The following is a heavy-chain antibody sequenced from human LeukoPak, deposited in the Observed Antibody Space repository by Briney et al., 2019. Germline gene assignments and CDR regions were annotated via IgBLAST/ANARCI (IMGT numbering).Heavy chain of an antibody. Sequence: GASVKVSCTASGYTFTDYFMHWVRQAPGQGLEWMGWIDPNSGGTKYAQNFQGRVTLTSDTSISTAYMELTRLTSDDMAVYYCARDADRGYHYHDYFGPWGQGTLVTVSS. CDR1: GYTFTDYF. J-gene: IGHJ5*02. V-gene: IGHV1-2*02. D-gene: IGHD4-11*01. CDR2: IDPNSGGT. CDR3: ARDADRGYHYHDYFGP.